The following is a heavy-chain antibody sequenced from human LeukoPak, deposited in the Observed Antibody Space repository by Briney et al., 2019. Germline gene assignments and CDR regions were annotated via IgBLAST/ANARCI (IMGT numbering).Heavy chain of an antibody. V-gene: IGHV4-59*08. CDR2: IYYSGST. Sequence: SETLSLIGTVSGGSSSKYYWSWIRQSPGKGLEWIGYIYYSGSTIYNPSLKRRVTISVDTSKNQFSLNLTSVTAADTAVYFCTRSRSINYGDYGWFFYWGQGTLVTVS. D-gene: IGHD4-17*01. CDR1: GGSSSKYY. CDR3: TRSRSINYGDYGWFFY. J-gene: IGHJ4*02.